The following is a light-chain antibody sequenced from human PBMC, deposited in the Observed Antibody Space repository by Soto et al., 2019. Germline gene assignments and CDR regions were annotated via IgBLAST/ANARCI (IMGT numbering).Light chain of an antibody. V-gene: IGKV3-20*01. J-gene: IGKJ1*01. CDR1: QSISSSD. CDR2: AAS. Sequence: EIVLTQSPGTLSLSPGERATLSCRASQSISSSDLAWYQHSPGQAPRLLIYAASSRATGIPVRFSGSGSGTDFTLSISRLEPEDFAVYYCQHYGSSSWTFGQGTKV. CDR3: QHYGSSSWT.